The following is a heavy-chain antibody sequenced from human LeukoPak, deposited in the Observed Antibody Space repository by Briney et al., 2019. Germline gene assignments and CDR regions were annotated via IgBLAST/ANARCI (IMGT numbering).Heavy chain of an antibody. CDR3: ARDNSVEDTAWWFDP. J-gene: IGHJ5*02. D-gene: IGHD4-23*01. CDR2: INPSGGST. V-gene: IGHV1-46*01. CDR1: GYTFTSYY. Sequence: ASVTVSCKASGYTFTSYYMHWVRQAPGQGLEWMGIINPSGGSTSYAQKFQGRVTMTRDMSTSTDYMELSSLRSEDTAVYYCARDNSVEDTAWWFDPWGQGTLVPVSS.